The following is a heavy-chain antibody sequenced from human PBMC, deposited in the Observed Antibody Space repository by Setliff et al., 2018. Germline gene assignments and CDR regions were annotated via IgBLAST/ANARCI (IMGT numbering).Heavy chain of an antibody. CDR2: IYSSGTT. V-gene: IGHV4-39*01. CDR1: GGSISTSSHH. CDR3: TRRPRGRAAFDI. D-gene: IGHD3-10*01. J-gene: IGHJ3*02. Sequence: SLTCTVSGGSISTSSHHWVWIRQSPGKGLEWIGTIYSSGTTYYNLSLKSRVTISLDTSKSQFSLNLGSVTAADTAVYYCTRRPRGRAAFDIWGQGTMVTVSS.